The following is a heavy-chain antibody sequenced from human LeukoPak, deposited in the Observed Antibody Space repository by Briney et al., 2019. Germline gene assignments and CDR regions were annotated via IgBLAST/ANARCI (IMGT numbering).Heavy chain of an antibody. CDR3: ASVGVSAGY. D-gene: IGHD2-2*01. J-gene: IGHJ4*02. CDR1: GFTVSNNY. V-gene: IGHV3-53*01. CDR2: IYGGGST. Sequence: GGSLRLSCAASGFTVSNNYMTWVRQAPGKGLEWVSVIYGGGSTYYADSVRGRFTISRDNSKNTLHLQMNDLRAEDTAFYYCASVGVSAGYWGQGTLVTVSS.